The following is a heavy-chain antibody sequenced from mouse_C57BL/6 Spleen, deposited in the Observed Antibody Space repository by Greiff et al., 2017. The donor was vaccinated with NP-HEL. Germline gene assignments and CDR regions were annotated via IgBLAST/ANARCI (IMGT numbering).Heavy chain of an antibody. CDR3: ARGDPLFDY. Sequence: QVQLQQSGAELVRPGASVKLSCKASGYTFTDYYINWVKQRPGQGLEWIARIYPGSGNTYYNEKFKGKATLTAEKSSSTAYMQLSSLTSEDSAVYFCARGDPLFDYWGQGTTLTVSS. J-gene: IGHJ2*01. V-gene: IGHV1-76*01. CDR2: IYPGSGNT. CDR1: GYTFTDYY. D-gene: IGHD3-3*01.